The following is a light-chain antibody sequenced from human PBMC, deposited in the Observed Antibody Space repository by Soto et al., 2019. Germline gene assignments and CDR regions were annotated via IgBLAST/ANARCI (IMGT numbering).Light chain of an antibody. CDR1: NSDVGIYNL. CDR2: EGS. CDR3: CSYGGSATWV. Sequence: QSVLTQPASVSGSPGQSITISCTGTNSDVGIYNLVSWYQQNPDKAPRLILYEGSKRPSGVSNRFSGSKSGNTASLTISGLQAEDESDYYCCSYGGSATWVFGGGTKLTVL. V-gene: IGLV2-23*01. J-gene: IGLJ3*02.